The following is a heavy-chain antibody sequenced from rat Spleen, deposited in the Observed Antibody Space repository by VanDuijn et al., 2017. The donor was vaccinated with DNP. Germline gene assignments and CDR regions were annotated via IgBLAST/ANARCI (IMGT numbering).Heavy chain of an antibody. V-gene: IGHV3-1*01. CDR2: ISYSGIT. CDR1: SYSITSNY. CDR3: ARSDYSNYIPFDY. D-gene: IGHD1-2*01. Sequence: EVQLQESGPGLVKPSQSLSLTCSVTSYSITSNYWGWIRKFPGNKMEWMAYISYSGITGYNPSLKSRISITRDTSKNQFFLQLNSVTTEDSATYYCARSDYSNYIPFDYWGQGVMVTVSS. J-gene: IGHJ2*01.